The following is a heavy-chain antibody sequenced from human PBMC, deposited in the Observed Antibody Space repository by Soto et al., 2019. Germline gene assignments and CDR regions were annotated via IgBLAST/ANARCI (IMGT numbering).Heavy chain of an antibody. CDR1: GGSFSVFY. Sequence: QVQLQQWGAGLLKPSETLSLTCGVYGGSFSVFYWTWIRQPPGKGLEWIGEINHSGGTTYNPSLKSRVTISIDTSKNQFSTQLPSVTAADTAVYYCATHKPNNYSYGLDVWGQGTTVTVSS. CDR2: INHSGGT. J-gene: IGHJ6*02. CDR3: ATHKPNNYSYGLDV. V-gene: IGHV4-34*01. D-gene: IGHD7-27*01.